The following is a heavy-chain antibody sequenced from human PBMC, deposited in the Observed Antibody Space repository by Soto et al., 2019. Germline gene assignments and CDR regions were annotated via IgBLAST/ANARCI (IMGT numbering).Heavy chain of an antibody. D-gene: IGHD2-15*01. CDR1: GFTFSSYA. Sequence: QVQLVESGGGVVQPGRSLRLSCAASGFTFSSYAMHWVRQAPGKGLEWVAVISYDGSNKYYADSVKGRFTISRDNSKKSLYVQMNSLRAEDTAVYYCARVGRGGVVAASIYYGMDVWGQGTTVAVSS. V-gene: IGHV3-30-3*01. J-gene: IGHJ6*02. CDR3: ARVGRGGVVAASIYYGMDV. CDR2: ISYDGSNK.